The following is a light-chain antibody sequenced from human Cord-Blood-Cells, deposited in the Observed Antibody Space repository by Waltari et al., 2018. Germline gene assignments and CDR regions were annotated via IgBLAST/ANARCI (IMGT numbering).Light chain of an antibody. CDR2: GAS. V-gene: IGKV1-39*01. CDR1: QSISSY. Sequence: DIQMTQSPSSLSASVGARVTITCRASQSISSYLNWYQQKQGKAPKRLISGASSLESGILARVSASGSGTDFTVTISTLKTEEFATYYCQESYSTPFTVGPGTKVDIK. CDR3: QESYSTPFT. J-gene: IGKJ3*01.